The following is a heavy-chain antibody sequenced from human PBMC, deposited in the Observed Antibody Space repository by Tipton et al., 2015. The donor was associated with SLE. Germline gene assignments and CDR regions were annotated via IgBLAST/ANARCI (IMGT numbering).Heavy chain of an antibody. D-gene: IGHD2-8*01. Sequence: TLSLTCTVSGDSISSSDYFWSWIRQPPGKGLEWIGSFSYSGNTYFNPSLKSRVAISVDTSKNHFSLRLTSLTAADTAVYYCTMRRPQVWSFDYWGQGNLLTVSS. CDR1: GDSISSSDYF. V-gene: IGHV4-39*02. J-gene: IGHJ4*02. CDR2: FSYSGNT. CDR3: TMRRPQVWSFDY.